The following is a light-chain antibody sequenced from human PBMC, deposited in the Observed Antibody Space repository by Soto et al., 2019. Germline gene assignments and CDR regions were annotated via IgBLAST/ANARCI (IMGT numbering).Light chain of an antibody. CDR3: QTWGTGIQV. V-gene: IGLV4-69*01. CDR2: LNSDGSH. Sequence: QPVLTQSPSASASLGASVKLTCTLSSGHSSYSIAWHQQQTEKGPRYLMKLNSDGSHGKGDGIPDRFSGSSSGAERYLTISSLQSEDEADYYCQTWGTGIQVFGGGTKLTVL. J-gene: IGLJ3*02. CDR1: SGHSSYS.